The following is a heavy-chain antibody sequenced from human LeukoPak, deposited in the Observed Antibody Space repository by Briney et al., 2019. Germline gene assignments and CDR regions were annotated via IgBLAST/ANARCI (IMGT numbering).Heavy chain of an antibody. Sequence: PGGFLRLSCAASGFTFSSHGMHWVRQAPGKGLEWVAVIWYDGNQKYYADSVKGRFTISRDNSKNTLYLQLNSLRAEDTAVYHCASSLGIGWYPPNYWGQGTLVTVSS. D-gene: IGHD6-19*01. J-gene: IGHJ4*02. CDR2: IWYDGNQK. CDR1: GFTFSSHG. CDR3: ASSLGIGWYPPNY. V-gene: IGHV3-33*01.